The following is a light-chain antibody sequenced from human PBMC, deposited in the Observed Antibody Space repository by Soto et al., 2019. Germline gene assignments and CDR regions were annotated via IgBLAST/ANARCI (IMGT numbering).Light chain of an antibody. CDR3: QQCHAYPLT. CDR1: QSINTS. J-gene: IGKJ4*01. CDR2: DAS. V-gene: IGKV1-13*02. Sequence: QLTQSPSSLSASVGDRVTIPCRPSQSINTSLAWYQQKPGKPPKLLIYDASTLESGVPSRFSGRGSGTDFTLTISSLQPEDFATYYCQQCHAYPLTFGGGTTLDIK.